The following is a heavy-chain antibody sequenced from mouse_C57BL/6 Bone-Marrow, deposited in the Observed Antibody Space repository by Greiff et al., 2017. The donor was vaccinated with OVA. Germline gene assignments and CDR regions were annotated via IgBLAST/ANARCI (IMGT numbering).Heavy chain of an antibody. D-gene: IGHD1-1*01. V-gene: IGHV1-64*01. Sequence: QVQLQQPGAELVKPGASVKLSCKASGYTFTSYWMHWVKQRPGQGLEWIGMIHPNSGSTNYNEKFKSKATLTVDKSSSTAYMQLSSLTSEDSAVYYCARPITTVVANYYFDYWGQGTTLTVSS. CDR3: ARPITTVVANYYFDY. CDR1: GYTFTSYW. J-gene: IGHJ2*01. CDR2: IHPNSGST.